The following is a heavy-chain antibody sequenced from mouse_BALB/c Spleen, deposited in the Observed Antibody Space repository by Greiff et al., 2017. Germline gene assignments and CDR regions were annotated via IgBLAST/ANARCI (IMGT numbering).Heavy chain of an antibody. V-gene: IGHV1-9*01. CDR2: ILPGSGST. J-gene: IGHJ4*01. CDR1: GYTFSSYW. CDR3: ARSGTTVVEDY. D-gene: IGHD1-1*01. Sequence: QVQLKQSGAELMKPGASVKISCKATGYTFSSYWIEWVKQRPGHGLEWIGEILPGSGSTNYNEKFKSKATLTVDKSSSTAYMQLSSLTSEDSAVYYCARSGTTVVEDYWGQGTSVTVSS.